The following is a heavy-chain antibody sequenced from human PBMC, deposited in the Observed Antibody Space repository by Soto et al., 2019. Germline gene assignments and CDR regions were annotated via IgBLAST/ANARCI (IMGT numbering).Heavy chain of an antibody. D-gene: IGHD3-3*01. V-gene: IGHV5-51*01. CDR1: GYSFTSYW. CDR2: IYPGDSDT. Sequence: PRGSLKISCKGSGYSFTSYWIGWGGQMPRKRPEWMGIIYPGDSDTRYSPSFQGQVTISADKSISTAYLQWSSLKASDTAMYHCARRQRRITIFGVVDDAFDIWGQGTMVTVSS. CDR3: ARRQRRITIFGVVDDAFDI. J-gene: IGHJ3*02.